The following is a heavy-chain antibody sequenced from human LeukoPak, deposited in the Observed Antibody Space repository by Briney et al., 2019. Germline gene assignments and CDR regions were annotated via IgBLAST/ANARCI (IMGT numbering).Heavy chain of an antibody. V-gene: IGHV4-34*01. J-gene: IGHJ6*03. D-gene: IGHD3-10*01. CDR2: INHSGST. Sequence: PSETLSLTCAVYGGSFSGYYWSWIRQPPGKGLEWIGEINHSGSTNYNLSLKSRVTISVDTSKNQFSLKLSSVTAADTAVYYCARPYYYGSGSYYYMDVWGKGTTVTVSS. CDR3: ARPYYYGSGSYYYMDV. CDR1: GGSFSGYY.